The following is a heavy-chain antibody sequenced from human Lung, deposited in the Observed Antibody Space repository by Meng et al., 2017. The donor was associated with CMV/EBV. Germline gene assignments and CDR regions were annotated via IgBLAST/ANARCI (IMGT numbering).Heavy chain of an antibody. D-gene: IGHD3-10*01. CDR1: FISSC. CDR2: LNHSGST. CDR3: ARAPARYYYGSGSYSNNWFDP. V-gene: IGHV4-34*13. Sequence: FISSCWSWLRKTPGQALQSLGELNHSGSTDYNPSLTCRLTISVDTSNTPFSLKLRSVTAADTAVYSCARAPARYYYGSGSYSNNWFDPWGQGTLVTVSS. J-gene: IGHJ5*02.